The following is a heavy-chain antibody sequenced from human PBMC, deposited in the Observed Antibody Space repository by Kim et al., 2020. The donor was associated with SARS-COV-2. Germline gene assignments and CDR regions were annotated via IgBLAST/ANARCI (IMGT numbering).Heavy chain of an antibody. D-gene: IGHD4-17*01. V-gene: IGHV3-23*01. J-gene: IGHJ4*02. Sequence: VKGRFTIPRNNSKNPLYLQMNSLRAEDTAVYYCAKPPAGDYGDLSYYFDYWGQGTLVTVSS. CDR3: AKPPAGDYGDLSYYFDY.